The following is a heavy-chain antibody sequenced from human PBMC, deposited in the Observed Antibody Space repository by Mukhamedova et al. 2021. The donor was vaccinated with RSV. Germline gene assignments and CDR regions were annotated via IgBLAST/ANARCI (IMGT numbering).Heavy chain of an antibody. CDR2: INAGNGNT. D-gene: IGHD6-13*01. V-gene: IGHV1-3*01. CDR3: ASLEQQLVLGYGMDV. Sequence: LEWMGWINAGNGNTKYSQKFQGRVTITRDTSASTAYMELSSLRSEDTAVYYCASLEQQLVLGYGMDVWGQGTTVTVSS. J-gene: IGHJ6*02.